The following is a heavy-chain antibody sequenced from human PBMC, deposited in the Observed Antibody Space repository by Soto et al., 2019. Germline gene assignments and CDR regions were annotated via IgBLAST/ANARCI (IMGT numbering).Heavy chain of an antibody. J-gene: IGHJ4*02. CDR2: IKSKADGGTI. V-gene: IGHV3-15*07. CDR1: GFTISNAW. CDR3: TTERNY. Sequence: EVQLVESGGGLVKPGGSLRLSCAASGFTISNAWINWIRQAPGKGLEWVGRIKSKADGGTIDFAAPVKARFTISGDHSKNTMYLQMNSLETEDTAVYYCTTERNYWGQGTLVTVSS.